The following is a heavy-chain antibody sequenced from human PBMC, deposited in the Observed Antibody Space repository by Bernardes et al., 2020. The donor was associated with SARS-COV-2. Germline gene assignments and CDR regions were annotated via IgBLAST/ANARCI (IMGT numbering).Heavy chain of an antibody. D-gene: IGHD3-3*01. CDR1: GYTFTSYY. CDR2: INPSGGST. CDR3: ARDGDRFLEWSSGLDY. Sequence: ASVKVSCKASGYTFTSYYMHWVRQAPGQGLEWMGIINPSGGSTSYAQKFQGRVTMTRDTSTSTVYMELSSLRSEDTAVYYCARDGDRFLEWSSGLDYWGQGTLVTVSS. V-gene: IGHV1-46*01. J-gene: IGHJ4*02.